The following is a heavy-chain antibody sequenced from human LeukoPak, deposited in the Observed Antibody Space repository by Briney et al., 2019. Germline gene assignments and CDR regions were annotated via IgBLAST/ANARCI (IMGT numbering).Heavy chain of an antibody. V-gene: IGHV4-59*10. D-gene: IGHD2-2*01. CDR1: GGSFSGYY. CDR3: ARVGLGYCSSTSCPYYYYYMDV. CDR2: IYTSGST. J-gene: IGHJ6*03. Sequence: SETLSLTCAVYGGSFSGYYWSWIRQPAGKGLEWIGRIYTSGSTNYNPSLKSRVTISVDTSKNQFSLKLSSVTAADTAVYYCARVGLGYCSSTSCPYYYYYMDVWGKGTTVTISS.